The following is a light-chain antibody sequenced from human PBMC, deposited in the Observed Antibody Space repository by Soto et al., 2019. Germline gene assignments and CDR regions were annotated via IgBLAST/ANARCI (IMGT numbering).Light chain of an antibody. Sequence: EIVMTQSPATLSVSPGERATLSCRASQSVSNKLAWYQQKPGQAPRLLMYGASTGATGIPARFSGSGSGTEFTLTISSLQSEDFAVYYCQQYNNWPLTFGGGTKVEIK. CDR2: GAS. J-gene: IGKJ4*01. CDR3: QQYNNWPLT. V-gene: IGKV3-15*01. CDR1: QSVSNK.